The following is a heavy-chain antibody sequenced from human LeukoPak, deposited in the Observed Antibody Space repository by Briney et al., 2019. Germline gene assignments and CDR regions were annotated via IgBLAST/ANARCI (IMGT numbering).Heavy chain of an antibody. D-gene: IGHD3-3*01. CDR1: GGTFSSYA. Sequence: SVKVSCKASGGTFSSYAISWVRQAPGQGREWMGGIIPIFGTANYAQKFQGRVTITADESTSTAYMELSSLRSEDTAVYYCASIGIFGVVINYYYGMDVWGQGTTVTVSS. V-gene: IGHV1-69*13. CDR2: IIPIFGTA. J-gene: IGHJ6*02. CDR3: ASIGIFGVVINYYYGMDV.